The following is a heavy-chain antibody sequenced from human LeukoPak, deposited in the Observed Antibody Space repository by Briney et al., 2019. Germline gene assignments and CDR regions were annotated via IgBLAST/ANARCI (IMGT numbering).Heavy chain of an antibody. V-gene: IGHV4-38-2*02. Sequence: SETLSLTCTVSGYSISSGYYWGWIRQPPGKGLEWIGSIYHSGSTYYNPSLKSRVTISVDTSKNQFSLKLSSVTAADTAVYYCARVRVVAGTFDFDYWGQGTLVTVSS. D-gene: IGHD6-19*01. J-gene: IGHJ4*02. CDR2: IYHSGST. CDR3: ARVRVVAGTFDFDY. CDR1: GYSISSGYY.